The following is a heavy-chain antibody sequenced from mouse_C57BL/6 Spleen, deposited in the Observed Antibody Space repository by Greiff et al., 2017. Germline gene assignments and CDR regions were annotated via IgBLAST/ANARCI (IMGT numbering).Heavy chain of an antibody. CDR3: ARQDYGNYVFDY. J-gene: IGHJ2*01. CDR2: IHPNSGST. CDR1: GYTFTSYW. D-gene: IGHD2-1*01. V-gene: IGHV1-64*01. Sequence: VQLEKMGEERVKPVASVKLSCKASGYTFTSYWMHWVKQRPGQGLEWIGMIHPNSGSTNYNEKFKSKATLTVDKSSSTAYMQLSSLTSEDSAVYYCARQDYGNYVFDYWGQGTTLTVSS.